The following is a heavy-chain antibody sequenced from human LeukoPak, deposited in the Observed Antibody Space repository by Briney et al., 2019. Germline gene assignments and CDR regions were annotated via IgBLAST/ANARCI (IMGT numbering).Heavy chain of an antibody. CDR3: AIARFGESDLYY. D-gene: IGHD3-10*01. CDR2: INPNSCGT. J-gene: IGHJ4*02. V-gene: IGHV1-2*02. CDR1: GYTFTGYY. Sequence: GSVTVSCKASGYTFTGYYMHWVRQAPGQGLAWVGWINPNSCGTHYAQKLQGRVTMTSDTSISTAYMELSRLRSDDTAVYYCAIARFGESDLYYWGEGTLVTVSS.